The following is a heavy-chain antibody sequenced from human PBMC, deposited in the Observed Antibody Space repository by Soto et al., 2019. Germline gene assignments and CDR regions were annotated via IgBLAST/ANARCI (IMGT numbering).Heavy chain of an antibody. CDR2: IIHSDGDDIT. Sequence: EVQLLESGGGLVQPGGSLRLSCVASGFTFKTFPMSWVRQAPGKGLDWVSSIIHSDGDDITYYADSVKGRFTISRDSSKNTLYLQMNSLRADDTAIYYCVKCEWGDYWGQGALVTVSS. V-gene: IGHV3-23*01. CDR1: GFTFKTFP. D-gene: IGHD3-16*01. CDR3: VKCEWGDY. J-gene: IGHJ4*02.